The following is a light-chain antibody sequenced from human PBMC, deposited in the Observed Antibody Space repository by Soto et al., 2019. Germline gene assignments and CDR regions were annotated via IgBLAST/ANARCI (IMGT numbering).Light chain of an antibody. CDR2: DVT. Sequence: QSVLTQPPSASGSPGQSVAISCTGTSSDIGGYNFVSLYQQHPGKAPKLMIYDVTKRPSGVPDRFSGSKSGNTATLIVSGLQAEDEADYYCSSHGGSNNPYVFGPGTKLTVL. J-gene: IGLJ1*01. CDR1: SSDIGGYNF. CDR3: SSHGGSNNPYV. V-gene: IGLV2-8*01.